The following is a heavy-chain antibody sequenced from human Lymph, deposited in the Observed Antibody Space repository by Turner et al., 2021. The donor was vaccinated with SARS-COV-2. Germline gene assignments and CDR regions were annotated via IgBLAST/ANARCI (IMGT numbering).Heavy chain of an antibody. J-gene: IGHJ4*02. CDR1: GFIFSSYG. Sequence: QVQLVESGGGVVQPGRSLRLSCVASGFIFSSYGMHWVRQGPGKGLEWVAGIWYDGSNKYYADSVKGRFTISRDNSKNTLYLQMNSLRAEDTAVYYCARDYLGYCTNGVCYPLGYWGQGTLVTVSS. D-gene: IGHD2-8*01. V-gene: IGHV3-33*01. CDR2: IWYDGSNK. CDR3: ARDYLGYCTNGVCYPLGY.